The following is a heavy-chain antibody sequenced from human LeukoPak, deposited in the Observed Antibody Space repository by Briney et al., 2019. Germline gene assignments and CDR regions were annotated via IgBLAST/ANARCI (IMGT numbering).Heavy chain of an antibody. V-gene: IGHV3-23*01. J-gene: IGHJ4*02. D-gene: IGHD6-6*01. CDR1: RFTFSTFT. CDR2: ISDGGDST. CDR3: AKDWVAARPVVGSEFDY. Sequence: GGSLRLSCAASRFTFSTFTMNWVRQAPGKGLEWVSGISDGGDSTYYADSVKGRFTISRDNSKNTLYLQMNSLRAEDTAVYYCAKDWVAARPVVGSEFDYWGQGTLVTVFS.